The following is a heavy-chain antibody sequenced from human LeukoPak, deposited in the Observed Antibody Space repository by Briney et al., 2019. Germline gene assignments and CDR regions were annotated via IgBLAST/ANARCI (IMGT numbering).Heavy chain of an antibody. CDR2: ISGSGGST. D-gene: IGHD6-13*01. J-gene: IGHJ4*02. CDR1: GFTFSSYA. Sequence: PGGSLRLSCAASGFTFSSYAMSWVRQAPGKGLEWVSAISGSGGSTYYADSVKGRFTISRDNSKNTLYLQMNSLRAEDTAVYYCAKPWPIGAAAGTGGFDYWGQGTLVTVSS. CDR3: AKPWPIGAAAGTGGFDY. V-gene: IGHV3-23*01.